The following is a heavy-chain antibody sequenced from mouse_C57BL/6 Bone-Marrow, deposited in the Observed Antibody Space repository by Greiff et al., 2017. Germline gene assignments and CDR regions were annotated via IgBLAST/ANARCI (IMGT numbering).Heavy chain of an antibody. Sequence: EVKVVESEGGLVQPGSSMKLSCTASGFTFSDYYMAWVRQVPEKGLEWVANINYDGSSTYYLDSLKSRFIISRDNAKNILYLQMSSLKSEDTATYYCARVYYSNYWYFDVWGTGTTVTVSS. CDR2: INYDGSST. CDR1: GFTFSDYY. V-gene: IGHV5-16*01. J-gene: IGHJ1*03. CDR3: ARVYYSNYWYFDV. D-gene: IGHD2-5*01.